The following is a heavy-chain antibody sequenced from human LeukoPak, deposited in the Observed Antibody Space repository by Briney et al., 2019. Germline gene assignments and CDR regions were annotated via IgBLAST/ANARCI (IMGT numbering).Heavy chain of an antibody. V-gene: IGHV3-66*01. J-gene: IGHJ4*02. Sequence: GGSLRLSCAASGFIVSSNYMSWVRQAPGKGLEWVSVIYSGGSTYYADSVKGRFTISRDYSKNTLYLQMNSLGAEDTAVYYCARDRVGTTGYFDYWGQGTLVTVSS. CDR2: IYSGGST. CDR3: ARDRVGTTGYFDY. CDR1: GFIVSSNY. D-gene: IGHD1-1*01.